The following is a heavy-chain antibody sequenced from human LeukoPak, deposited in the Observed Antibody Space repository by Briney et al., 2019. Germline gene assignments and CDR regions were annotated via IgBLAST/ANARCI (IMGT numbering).Heavy chain of an antibody. V-gene: IGHV3-9*01. D-gene: IGHD3-22*01. CDR3: AKDPETSYYYDSSGYFDY. Sequence: AGGSLRLSCAASGFTFDDYAMHWVRQAPGKGLEWVSGISWNSGSIGYADSVKGRFTISRDNSKNTLYLQMNSLRAEHTAVYYCAKDPETSYYYDSSGYFDYWGQGTLVTVSS. CDR2: ISWNSGSI. CDR1: GFTFDDYA. J-gene: IGHJ4*02.